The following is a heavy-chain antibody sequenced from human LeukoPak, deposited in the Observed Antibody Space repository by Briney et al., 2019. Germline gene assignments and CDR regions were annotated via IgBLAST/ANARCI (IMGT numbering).Heavy chain of an antibody. V-gene: IGHV4-61*02. D-gene: IGHD1-7*01. J-gene: IGHJ6*03. CDR3: ARSNWNYGYYYYYYMDV. CDR2: ISSSGST. Sequence: SETLSLTCTVSGDSISSGDYYWSWIRQPAGKGLEWIGRISSSGSTNYNPSLKSRVTISVDTSKNQFSLKLSSVTAADTAVYYCARSNWNYGYYYYYYMDVWGKGTTVTVSS. CDR1: GDSISSGDYY.